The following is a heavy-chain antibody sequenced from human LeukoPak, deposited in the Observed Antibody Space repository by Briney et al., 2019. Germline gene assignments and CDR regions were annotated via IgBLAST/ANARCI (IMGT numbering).Heavy chain of an antibody. Sequence: PSETLSLTCTVSGGSVRSGNYYWSWIRQPAGKGLEWIGRVYTSGSADYNPSLKSRVTISLDTSKNQFSLTLTSVTAADTAVYYCARGSYGSGTWGQGTLVTVS. CDR1: GGSVRSGNYY. D-gene: IGHD3-10*01. J-gene: IGHJ4*02. V-gene: IGHV4-61*02. CDR2: VYTSGSA. CDR3: ARGSYGSGT.